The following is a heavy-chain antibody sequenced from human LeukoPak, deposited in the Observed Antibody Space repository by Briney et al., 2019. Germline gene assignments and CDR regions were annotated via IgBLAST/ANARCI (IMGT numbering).Heavy chain of an antibody. CDR3: VRDNRGTGTPDY. CDR2: IIPIFGTA. CDR1: GGTFSSYA. J-gene: IGHJ4*02. V-gene: IGHV1-69*05. Sequence: SVKVSCKASGGTFSSYAISCVRQAPGQGLEWMGGIIPIFGTANYAQKFQGRVTITTDKSTSTAYMELSSLRSEDTAVYYCVRDNRGTGTPDYWGQGTLVTVSS. D-gene: IGHD1-14*01.